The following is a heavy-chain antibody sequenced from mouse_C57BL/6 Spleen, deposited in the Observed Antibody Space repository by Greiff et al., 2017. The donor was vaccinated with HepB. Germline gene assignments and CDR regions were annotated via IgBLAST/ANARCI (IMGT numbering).Heavy chain of an antibody. CDR1: GYTFTSYW. D-gene: IGHD1-1*01. CDR2: IYPGSGST. Sequence: QVQLQQPGAELVKPGASVKMSCKASGYTFTSYWITWVKQRPGQGLEWIGDIYPGSGSTNYNEKFKSKATLTVDTSSSTAYMQLSSLTSEDSAVYYCAREQGLSTVVWDYYAMDYWGQGTSVTVSS. J-gene: IGHJ4*01. CDR3: AREQGLSTVVWDYYAMDY. V-gene: IGHV1-55*01.